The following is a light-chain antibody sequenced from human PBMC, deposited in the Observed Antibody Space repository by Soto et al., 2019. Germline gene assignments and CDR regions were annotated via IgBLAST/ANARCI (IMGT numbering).Light chain of an antibody. CDR2: DAS. Sequence: DIQMTQSPSSLSASVGDRVTITCQASQKINIYLNWYQQSPGRAPKLLIYDASSLEKGVPSRFSGTGSGTHFTLTISSLQPEDIATYYCQPYDDLPFTFGPGTKVDIK. V-gene: IGKV1-33*01. J-gene: IGKJ3*01. CDR3: QPYDDLPFT. CDR1: QKINIY.